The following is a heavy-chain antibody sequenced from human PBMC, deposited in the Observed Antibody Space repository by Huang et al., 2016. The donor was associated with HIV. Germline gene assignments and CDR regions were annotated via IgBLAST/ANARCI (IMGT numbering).Heavy chain of an antibody. J-gene: IGHJ4*02. D-gene: IGHD6-13*01. CDR1: GFTLSSYG. CDR2: ISDDAKTK. Sequence: QVQLVESGGGVVQPGRSLRISCAASGFTLSSYGMHWVRQAPGKGLEWVAVISDDAKTKYYADSVKGRFSISRDNSKTTVYLQLNSLRLEDTAVYYCAKGGSAAAVLDFWGQGTLVTVSS. V-gene: IGHV3-30*18. CDR3: AKGGSAAAVLDF.